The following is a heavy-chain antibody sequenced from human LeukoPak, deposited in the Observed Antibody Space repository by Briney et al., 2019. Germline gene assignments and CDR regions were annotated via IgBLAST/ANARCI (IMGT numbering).Heavy chain of an antibody. CDR3: ARGYGDYELFDY. CDR1: GGTFSSYA. D-gene: IGHD4-17*01. J-gene: IGHJ4*02. Sequence: GASVKVSCKASGGTFSSYAISWVRQAPGQGLEWMGGIIPIFGTANYAQKFQGRVTITADESTSTACMELSSLRSEDTAVYYCARGYGDYELFDYWGQGTLVTVSS. CDR2: IIPIFGTA. V-gene: IGHV1-69*13.